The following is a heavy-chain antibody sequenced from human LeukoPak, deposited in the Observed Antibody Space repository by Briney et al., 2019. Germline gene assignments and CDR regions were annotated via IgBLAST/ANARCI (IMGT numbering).Heavy chain of an antibody. D-gene: IGHD3-10*01. J-gene: IGHJ4*02. Sequence: SVKVSCKASGGTFSSYAISWVRQAPGQGLEWMGGIIPIFGTANYAQKFQGRVTITADESTSTAYMELSSLRSEDTAVYYCARGSWFGEFPFDYWGQGTLVTVSA. V-gene: IGHV1-69*13. CDR3: ARGSWFGEFPFDY. CDR1: GGTFSSYA. CDR2: IIPIFGTA.